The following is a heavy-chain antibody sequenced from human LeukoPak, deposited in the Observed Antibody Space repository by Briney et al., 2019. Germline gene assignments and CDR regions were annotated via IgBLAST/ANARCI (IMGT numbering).Heavy chain of an antibody. J-gene: IGHJ5*02. CDR1: GFTVSNYY. CDR2: IRDSGEP. V-gene: IGHV3-66*03. D-gene: IGHD1-14*01. CDR3: ARDGAANQYTVEFDA. Sequence: GGSLRLSCAVSGFTVSNYYMSWVRQAPGKGLEWVGLIRDSGEPIYADVARGRFAISRDESDNTLYLQMNSLRVEDKAVYFGARDGAANQYTVEFDAWGQGTPVIVSS.